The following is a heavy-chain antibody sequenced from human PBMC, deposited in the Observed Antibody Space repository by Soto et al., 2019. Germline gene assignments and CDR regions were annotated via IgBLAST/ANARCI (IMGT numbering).Heavy chain of an antibody. CDR2: ISGSGGST. J-gene: IGHJ6*02. D-gene: IGHD3-10*01. CDR1: GFTFSSYA. CDR3: AVYGSGSYYSYYYYGMDV. Sequence: VSLRLSCAASGFTFSSYAMSWVRQAPGKGLEWVSAISGSGGSTYYADSVKGRFTISRDNSKNTLYLQMNSLRAEDTAVYYCAVYGSGSYYSYYYYGMDVWGQGTTVTVSS. V-gene: IGHV3-23*01.